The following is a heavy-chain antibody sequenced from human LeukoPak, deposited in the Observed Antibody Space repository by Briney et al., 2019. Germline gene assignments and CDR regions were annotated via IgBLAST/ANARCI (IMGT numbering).Heavy chain of an antibody. V-gene: IGHV3-9*01. CDR3: ANSLDYYYGMDV. CDR2: ISWNSGSI. J-gene: IGHJ6*02. Sequence: GRSLRLFCAASGFTFDDYAMHWVRQAPGKGLEWVSGISWNSGSIGYADSVKGRFTISRDNAKNSLYLQMNSLRAEDTALYYCANSLDYYYGMDVWGQGTTVTVSS. CDR1: GFTFDDYA.